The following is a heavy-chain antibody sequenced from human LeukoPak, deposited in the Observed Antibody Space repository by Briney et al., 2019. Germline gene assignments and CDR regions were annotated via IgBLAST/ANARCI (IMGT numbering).Heavy chain of an antibody. CDR1: GGSFSGYY. Sequence: PSETLSLTCAVYGGSFSGYYWSWIRQPPGKGLEGIGEINHSGSTNYNPSLKSRVTISVDTSKNQFSLKLSSVTAADTAVYYCARGVGYCSGGSCYLFDYWGQGTLVTVSS. D-gene: IGHD2-15*01. CDR2: INHSGST. J-gene: IGHJ4*02. CDR3: ARGVGYCSGGSCYLFDY. V-gene: IGHV4-34*01.